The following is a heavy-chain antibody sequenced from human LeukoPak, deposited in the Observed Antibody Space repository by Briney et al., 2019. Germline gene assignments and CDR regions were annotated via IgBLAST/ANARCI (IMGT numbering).Heavy chain of an antibody. J-gene: IGHJ4*02. Sequence: SETLSLTCAVYGGSVSGYYWSWIRQPPGKGLEWIGEINHSGSTNYNPSLKSRVTISVDTSKNQFFLKLSSVTAADTAVYYCARHSTFFGVVIIKGRVRGPFDYWGQGTLVTVSS. D-gene: IGHD3-3*01. CDR1: GGSVSGYY. V-gene: IGHV4-34*01. CDR2: INHSGST. CDR3: ARHSTFFGVVIIKGRVRGPFDY.